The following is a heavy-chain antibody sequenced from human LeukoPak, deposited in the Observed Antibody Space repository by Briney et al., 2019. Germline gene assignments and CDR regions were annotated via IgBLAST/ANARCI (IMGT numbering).Heavy chain of an antibody. J-gene: IGHJ4*02. Sequence: GGSLRLSCAASGFTFSSYAMSWVRQAPGKGLEWVSAISGSGGSTYYADSVKGRFTISGDNSKNTLYLQMNSLRAEDTAVYYCAKDVSWNYGRSLGYFDYWGQGTLVTVSS. CDR1: GFTFSSYA. V-gene: IGHV3-23*01. CDR3: AKDVSWNYGRSLGYFDY. D-gene: IGHD1-7*01. CDR2: ISGSGGST.